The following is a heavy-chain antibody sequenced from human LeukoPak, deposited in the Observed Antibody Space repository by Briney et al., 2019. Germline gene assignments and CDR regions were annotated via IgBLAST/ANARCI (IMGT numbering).Heavy chain of an antibody. CDR1: GFTFSDYY. J-gene: IGHJ6*02. CDR3: ARIRIAVRYKAYYYYGMDV. CDR2: ISSSGSTI. V-gene: IGHV3-11*01. Sequence: GGSLRLSCAASGFTFSDYYMSWIRQAPGKGLEWVSYISSSGSTIYYADSVKGRFTISRDNAKNSLYLQMNSLRSDDTAVYYCARIRIAVRYKAYYYYGMDVWGQGTTVTVSS. D-gene: IGHD6-19*01.